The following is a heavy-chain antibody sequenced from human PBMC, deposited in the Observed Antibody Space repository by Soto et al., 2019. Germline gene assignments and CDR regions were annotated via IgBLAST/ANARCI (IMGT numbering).Heavy chain of an antibody. Sequence: ETLSLTCTVSGVSIFSHSYYWGWIRQAPGKGLEWIATINHSGSTYHNPSLKSRVTMSVDTSKNQFSLNLSSVTAADTAVYYCARRYAPRYSSGNNHFDLWGQGTLVTVSS. CDR2: INHSGST. V-gene: IGHV4-39*01. J-gene: IGHJ4*02. CDR3: ARRYAPRYSSGNNHFDL. D-gene: IGHD2-15*01. CDR1: GVSIFSHSYY.